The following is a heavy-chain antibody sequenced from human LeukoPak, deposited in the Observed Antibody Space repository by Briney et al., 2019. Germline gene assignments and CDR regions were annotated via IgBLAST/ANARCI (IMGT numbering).Heavy chain of an antibody. D-gene: IGHD1-26*01. CDR2: INTDGSST. Sequence: PGGSLRLSCAASGFTFSSYAMTWVRQAPGKGLVWVSGINTDGSSTTYADSVKGRFTISRDNAKNTLYLQMNSVRAEDTSVYYCTRGPAVWEGSFYHWGQGTLVTVS. V-gene: IGHV3-74*01. CDR3: TRGPAVWEGSFYH. CDR1: GFTFSSYA. J-gene: IGHJ4*02.